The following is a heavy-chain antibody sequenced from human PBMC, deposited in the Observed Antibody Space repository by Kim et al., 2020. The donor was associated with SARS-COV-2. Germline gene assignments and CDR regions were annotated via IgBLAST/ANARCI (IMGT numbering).Heavy chain of an antibody. CDR1: GYTFSNYW. D-gene: IGHD6-19*01. CDR3: ARHIAVIGKNGYFDS. V-gene: IGHV5-51*01. J-gene: IGHJ4*02. CDR2: IYPGDSDT. Sequence: GESLKISCKASGYTFSNYWIGWVRQMPGQGLEWMGIIYPGDSDTEYNPSFEGQVTITADESISTAYLQWNSLTASDSAKYYCARHIAVIGKNGYFDSWGQGILVTGSS.